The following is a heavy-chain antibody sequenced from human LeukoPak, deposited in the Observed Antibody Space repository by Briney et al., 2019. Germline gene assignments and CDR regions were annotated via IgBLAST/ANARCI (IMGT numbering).Heavy chain of an antibody. CDR3: ARGYCSGDCFTLFDY. CDR1: GYTFTAYA. D-gene: IGHD2-21*02. CDR2: ITPSDGA. Sequence: GASVKVSCGSSGYTFTAYAVHWVRQAPGQGLEWMGWITPSDGANYAQKFQGRVTMTRDTSISTAYMELSSLRSDDTAVCYCARGYCSGDCFTLFDYWGQGTLVTVSS. V-gene: IGHV1-2*02. J-gene: IGHJ4*02.